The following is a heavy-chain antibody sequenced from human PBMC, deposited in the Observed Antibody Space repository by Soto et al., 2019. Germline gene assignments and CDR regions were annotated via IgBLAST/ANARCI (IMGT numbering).Heavy chain of an antibody. D-gene: IGHD3-22*01. CDR1: VYSFTSYW. Sequence: VESLNIYCQVSVYSFTSYWISLVLQMPGKGLEWMGRIDPSDSYTNYSPSFQGHVTISSDKSISTAYLQWSSLKASDTAMYYCARLIGGYYRDYIDYWGQGTLVTVSS. CDR2: IDPSDSYT. J-gene: IGHJ4*02. CDR3: ARLIGGYYRDYIDY. V-gene: IGHV5-10-1*01.